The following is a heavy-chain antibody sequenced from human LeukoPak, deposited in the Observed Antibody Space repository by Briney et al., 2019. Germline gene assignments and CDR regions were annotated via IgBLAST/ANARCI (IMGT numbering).Heavy chain of an antibody. CDR2: IIPILGIA. Sequence: SVKVSCKASGGTFSSYAISWVRQAPGQGPEWMGRIIPILGIADYAQKFQGRVTITADKSTSTAYMELSSLRSEDTAVYYCASSYCGGDCYKYYYYYGMDVWGQGTTVTVSS. CDR1: GGTFSSYA. V-gene: IGHV1-69*04. CDR3: ASSYCGGDCYKYYYYYGMDV. D-gene: IGHD2-21*02. J-gene: IGHJ6*02.